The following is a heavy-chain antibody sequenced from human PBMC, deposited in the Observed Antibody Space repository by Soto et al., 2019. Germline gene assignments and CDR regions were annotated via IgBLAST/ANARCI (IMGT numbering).Heavy chain of an antibody. V-gene: IGHV4-30-2*03. J-gene: IGHJ4*02. Sequence: PSETLSLTCAVSGGSISSGGYSWSWIRQPPGKGLEWIGCIYHSGSTYYNPSLKSRVTISVDTSKNQFSLKLSSVTAADTAVYYCARHPISSSPSTFDYWGQGTLVTVSS. CDR3: ARHPISSSPSTFDY. CDR2: IYHSGST. CDR1: GGSISSGGYS. D-gene: IGHD6-13*01.